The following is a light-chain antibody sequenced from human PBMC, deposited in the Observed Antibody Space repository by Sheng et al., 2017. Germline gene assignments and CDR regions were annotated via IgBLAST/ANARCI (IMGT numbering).Light chain of an antibody. J-gene: IGLJ1*01. CDR3: QVWDSSGDHLYV. CDR1: NIGSKT. V-gene: IGLV3-21*03. CDR2: DDS. Sequence: SYVLTQPPSVSVAPGKTARITCAGNNIGSKTVHWYQHKPSQPPVPVVYDDSDRPSGIPERFSGSNSGNTAILTISRVEAGDEADYYCQVWDSSGDHLYVFGTGTKVTVL.